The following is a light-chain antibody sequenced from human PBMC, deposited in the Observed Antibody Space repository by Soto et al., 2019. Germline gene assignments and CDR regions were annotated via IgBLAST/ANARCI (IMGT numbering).Light chain of an antibody. CDR1: QSISIW. V-gene: IGKV1-5*03. J-gene: IGKJ1*01. CDR2: KAS. Sequence: DIQMTPSPSTLSASVGDRVTITCRASQSISIWLGWYQQKPGKAPKILIYKASSLESGVPSRFSGSGSGTEFTLTISSLQPDDFATYYCQQYSTYTPRTFGQGTKVDIK. CDR3: QQYSTYTPRT.